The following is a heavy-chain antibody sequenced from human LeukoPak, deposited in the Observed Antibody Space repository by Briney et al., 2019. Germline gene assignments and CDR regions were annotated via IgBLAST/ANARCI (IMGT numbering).Heavy chain of an antibody. Sequence: GGSLRLSCAASGFTFSNYAMSWVRQAPGKGLEWASVISHNGDITRYADSVKGRFTISRDNSKNTLYLQMNSLRADDTAVYYCARDGSLGIDAFDIWGPGTMVTVSS. J-gene: IGHJ3*02. V-gene: IGHV3-23*01. CDR3: ARDGSLGIDAFDI. CDR1: GFTFSNYA. D-gene: IGHD2-2*03. CDR2: ISHNGDIT.